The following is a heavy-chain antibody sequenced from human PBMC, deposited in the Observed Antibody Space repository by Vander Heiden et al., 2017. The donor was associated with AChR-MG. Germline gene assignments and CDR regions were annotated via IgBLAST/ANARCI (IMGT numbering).Heavy chain of an antibody. V-gene: IGHV3-30-3*01. D-gene: IGHD4-17*01. CDR1: GFTFGSYA. J-gene: IGHJ4*02. CDR2: ISYDGSNK. CDR3: ARDHLQRWTTVTDY. Sequence: QVQLVESGGGVVQPGRSLRLSCAASGFTFGSYAMHWVRQAPGKGLEWVAVISYDGSNKYYADSVKGRFTISRDNSKNTLYLQMNSLRAEDTAVYYCARDHLQRWTTVTDYWGQGTLVTVSS.